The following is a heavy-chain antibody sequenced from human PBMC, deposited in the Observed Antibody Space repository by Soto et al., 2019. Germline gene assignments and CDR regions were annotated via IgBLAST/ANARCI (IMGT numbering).Heavy chain of an antibody. Sequence: QVQLVESGGGVVQTGRSLRLFCAASGFTFSNNAMHWVRQAPGKGLEWVAVIWYDGSYEYYADSVKGRFTISRDNSRNTLYLHMNSLRAEDTAIYFCARDLEGIAAAGPDYWGQGTLVTVSS. CDR1: GFTFSNNA. CDR3: ARDLEGIAAAGPDY. V-gene: IGHV3-33*01. D-gene: IGHD6-13*01. J-gene: IGHJ4*02. CDR2: IWYDGSYE.